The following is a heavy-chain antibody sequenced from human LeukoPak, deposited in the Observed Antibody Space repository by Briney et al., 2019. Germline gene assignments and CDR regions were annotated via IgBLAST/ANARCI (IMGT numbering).Heavy chain of an antibody. CDR3: ARETSGSFGAFDI. CDR2: IYYSGST. CDR1: GGSISSYY. D-gene: IGHD1-26*01. Sequence: SETLSLTCTVSGGSISSYYWSWIRQPPGKGLEWIGYIYYSGSTNYNPSLKSRVTISVDTSKNQFSLKLSSVTAADTAVYYCARETSGSFGAFDIWGQGTMVTVSS. J-gene: IGHJ3*02. V-gene: IGHV4-59*01.